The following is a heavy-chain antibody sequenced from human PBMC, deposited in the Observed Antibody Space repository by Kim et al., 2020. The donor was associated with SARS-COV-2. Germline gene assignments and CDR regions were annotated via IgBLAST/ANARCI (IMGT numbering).Heavy chain of an antibody. J-gene: IGHJ4*02. D-gene: IGHD1-26*01. V-gene: IGHV3-23*01. Sequence: YYADSVKGRFTISRDNSENTLYLQMNSLRAEDTAVYYCAKDGPTGASSDYWGQGTLVTVSS. CDR3: AKDGPTGASSDY.